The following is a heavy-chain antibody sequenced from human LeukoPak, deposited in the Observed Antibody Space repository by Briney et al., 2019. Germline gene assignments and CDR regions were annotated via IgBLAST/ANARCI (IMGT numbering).Heavy chain of an antibody. Sequence: GGSLRLSCAASAFTFSSYAMSWVRQAPGKGLEWVSTISGGGGSTYYADSVKGRFTISRDNSKNTLYLQVNSLRAEDTAVYYCAKGGKWDVTPFDYWGQGTLVTVSS. D-gene: IGHD1-26*01. J-gene: IGHJ4*02. CDR2: ISGGGGST. V-gene: IGHV3-23*01. CDR3: AKGGKWDVTPFDY. CDR1: AFTFSSYA.